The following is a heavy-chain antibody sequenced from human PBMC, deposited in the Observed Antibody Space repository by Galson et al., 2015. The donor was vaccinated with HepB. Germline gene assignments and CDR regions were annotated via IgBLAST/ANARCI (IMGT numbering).Heavy chain of an antibody. CDR2: TYYRSKWLK. CDR1: GDSVSSNSAA. D-gene: IGHD2-15*01. Sequence: CAISGDSVSSNSAAWNWIRQSPSRGLEWLGRTYYRSKWLKDYAGSVKSRLTINPDTSKNQFSLQLTSVTPEDTAVYYCVRSPGTEGVDWFDPWGQGTLVTVSS. CDR3: VRSPGTEGVDWFDP. V-gene: IGHV6-1*01. J-gene: IGHJ5*02.